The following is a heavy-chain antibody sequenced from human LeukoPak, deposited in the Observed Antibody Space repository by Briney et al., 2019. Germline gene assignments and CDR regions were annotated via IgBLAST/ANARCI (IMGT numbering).Heavy chain of an antibody. CDR1: GYSISSGYY. CDR3: ARVHGSGSGDDY. D-gene: IGHD3-10*01. V-gene: IGHV4-38-2*01. Sequence: PSETLSLTCAVSGYSISSGYYWGWIRQPPGKGLEWIGRIYTSGSTNYNPSLKSRVTMSVDTSKNQFSLKLSSVTAADTAVYYCARVHGSGSGDDYWGQGTLVTVSS. CDR2: IYTSGST. J-gene: IGHJ4*02.